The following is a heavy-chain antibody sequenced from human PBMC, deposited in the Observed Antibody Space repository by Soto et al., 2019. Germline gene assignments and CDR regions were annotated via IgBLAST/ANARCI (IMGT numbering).Heavy chain of an antibody. CDR3: AESSSTSWFGRDYYYMDV. CDR2: IYYSGST. Sequence: SETLSLTCTVSGGSISSSSYYWGWIRQPPGKGLEWIGSIYYSGSTYYNPSLKSRVTISVDTSKNQFSLKLSSVTAADTAVYYCAESSSTSWFGRDYYYMDVWGKGTTVTVSS. CDR1: GGSISSSSYY. V-gene: IGHV4-39*01. J-gene: IGHJ6*03. D-gene: IGHD2-2*01.